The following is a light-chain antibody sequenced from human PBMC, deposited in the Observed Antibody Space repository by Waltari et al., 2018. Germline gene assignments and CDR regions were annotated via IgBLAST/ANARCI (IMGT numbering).Light chain of an antibody. V-gene: IGKV2-24*01. CDR1: HSLLHSDGNTY. CDR2: RIS. J-gene: IGKJ4*01. CDR3: LQATHFPLT. Sequence: DIVLTQTPLSPPVALGQPASISCRSSHSLLHSDGNTYLSWLHQRPGQPPRLLLYRISNRFSGGPDRFSGSGAGTDFTLKISRVEAEDVGVYYCLQATHFPLTFGGGTKVEIE.